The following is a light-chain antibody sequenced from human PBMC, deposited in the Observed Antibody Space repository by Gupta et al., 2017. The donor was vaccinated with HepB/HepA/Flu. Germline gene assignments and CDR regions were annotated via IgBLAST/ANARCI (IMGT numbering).Light chain of an antibody. J-gene: IGLJ1*01. V-gene: IGLV1-44*01. CDR1: SSNIGRNT. CDR3: AARDDSLKVYV. CDR2: NSD. Sequence: VLNHPPTASGTPGKTVTISCSGSSSNIGRNTVDWYQPVPGTAPKLLIYNSDPRRSGVPDRVSGSKSDTSASLATSVLYSEDEVDYYCAARDDSLKVYVFGSGTKVTAL.